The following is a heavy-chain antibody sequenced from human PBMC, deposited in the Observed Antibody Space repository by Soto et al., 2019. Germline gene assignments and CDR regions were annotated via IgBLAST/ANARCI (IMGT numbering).Heavy chain of an antibody. Sequence: QVQLQQWGAGLLKPSETLSLTCAVYGGSFSGYYWSWIRQPPGKGLEWIGEINHSGSTNYNPSLKSRATISVDTSKNQFSLKLSSVTAADTAVYYCARAVAAAGNFDYWGQGTLVTVSS. D-gene: IGHD6-13*01. J-gene: IGHJ4*02. V-gene: IGHV4-34*01. CDR3: ARAVAAAGNFDY. CDR1: GGSFSGYY. CDR2: INHSGST.